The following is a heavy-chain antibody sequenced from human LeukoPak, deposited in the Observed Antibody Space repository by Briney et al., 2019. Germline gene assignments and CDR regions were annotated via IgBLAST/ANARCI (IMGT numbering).Heavy chain of an antibody. Sequence: GGSLRLSCAASGFTFSSYGMHWVRQAPGKGLEWVAVISYDGSNKYYADSVKGRFTISRDNSKNTLYLQMNSLRAEDTAVYYCAKSSGYSHPSAMDVWGKGTTVTVSS. D-gene: IGHD3-22*01. CDR1: GFTFSSYG. V-gene: IGHV3-30*18. J-gene: IGHJ6*04. CDR2: ISYDGSNK. CDR3: AKSSGYSHPSAMDV.